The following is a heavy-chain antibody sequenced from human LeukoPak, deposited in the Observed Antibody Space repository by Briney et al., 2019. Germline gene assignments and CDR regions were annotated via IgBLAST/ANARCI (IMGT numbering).Heavy chain of an antibody. CDR2: FDPEDGET. CDR1: GYTLTELS. D-gene: IGHD3-22*01. V-gene: IGHV1-24*01. CDR3: ATRVVEVITTGPQTEADY. Sequence: GASVKVSCKVSGYTLTELSMHWVRLAPGIGLEWMGGFDPEDGETIYAQKFQGRVTMTEDTSTDTAYMELSSLRSEDTAVYYCATRVVEVITTGPQTEADYWGQGTLVTVSS. J-gene: IGHJ4*02.